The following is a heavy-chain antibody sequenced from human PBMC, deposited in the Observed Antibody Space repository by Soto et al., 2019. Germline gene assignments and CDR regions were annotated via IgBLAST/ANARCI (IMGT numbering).Heavy chain of an antibody. CDR2: IYYSGST. V-gene: IGHV4-39*02. CDR3: ARDSYSSVWLGTDC. D-gene: IGHD6-19*01. Sequence: KSSETLSLTCTVSGGSISSSSYYWGWIRQPPGKGLEWIGSIYYSGSTYYNPSLKSRVTTSVDTSKNQFSLKLSSVTAADTAVYYCARDSYSSVWLGTDCWGQGTLVTVSS. CDR1: GGSISSSSYY. J-gene: IGHJ4*02.